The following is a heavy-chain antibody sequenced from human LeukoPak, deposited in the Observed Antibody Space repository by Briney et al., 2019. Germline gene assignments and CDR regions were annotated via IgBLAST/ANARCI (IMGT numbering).Heavy chain of an antibody. V-gene: IGHV1-46*01. J-gene: IGHJ4*02. CDR1: GYTFTTYY. Sequence: ASLKVSCKASGYTFTTYYLHWVRQAPGQGLEWMGLINPSGGNTSYAQKFQGRVTMTRDTSTSTVYMELSSLRSEDTAVYYCARIIAASATWDYWGQGTLVTVS. CDR3: ARIIAASATWDY. D-gene: IGHD6-13*01. CDR2: INPSGGNT.